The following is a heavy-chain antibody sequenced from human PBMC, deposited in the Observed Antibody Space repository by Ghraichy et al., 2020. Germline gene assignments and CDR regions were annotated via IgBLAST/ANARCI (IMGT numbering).Heavy chain of an antibody. Sequence: LSLTCAASGFTVSSNYMSWVRQAPGKGLEWVSAIYSVGSTYNADSAKGRFTISRDNSKNTLYLQMNSLRAEDTAVYYCASASLRYFDWFTRSGAFDIWGQGTMVTVSS. CDR2: IYSVGST. CDR1: GFTVSSNY. CDR3: ASASLRYFDWFTRSGAFDI. V-gene: IGHV3-53*01. J-gene: IGHJ3*02. D-gene: IGHD3-9*01.